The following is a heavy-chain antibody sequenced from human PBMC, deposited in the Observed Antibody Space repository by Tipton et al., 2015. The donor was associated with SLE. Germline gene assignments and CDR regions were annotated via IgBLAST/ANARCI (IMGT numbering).Heavy chain of an antibody. CDR2: ISAYNGNT. CDR3: AREESYYDSSGPDY. D-gene: IGHD3-22*01. V-gene: IGHV1-18*01. CDR1: GYTFTSYG. Sequence: QVQLVQSGAEVKKPGASVKVSCKASGYTFTSYGISWVRQAPGQGLEWMGWISAYNGNTKYAQKLQGRVTMATDTSTSTAYMERRSLRSDDTAVHYCAREESYYDSSGPDYWGQGTLVTVSS. J-gene: IGHJ4*02.